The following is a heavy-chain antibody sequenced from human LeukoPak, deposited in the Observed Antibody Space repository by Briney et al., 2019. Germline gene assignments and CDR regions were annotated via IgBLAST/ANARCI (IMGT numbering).Heavy chain of an antibody. CDR2: FDPEDGET. CDR3: ATDHVDTAHYGMDV. D-gene: IGHD5-18*01. CDR1: GYTLTELS. V-gene: IGHV1-24*01. J-gene: IGHJ6*02. Sequence: ASVKVSCKVSGYTLTELSMHWVRQAPGKGLEWMGGFDPEDGETIYAQKFQGRVTMTEDTSTDTAYMELSSLRSEDTAVYYCATDHVDTAHYGMDVWGQGTTVTVSS.